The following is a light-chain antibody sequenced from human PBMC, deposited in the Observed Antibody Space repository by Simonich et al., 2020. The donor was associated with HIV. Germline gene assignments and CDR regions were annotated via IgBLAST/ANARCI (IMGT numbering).Light chain of an antibody. CDR2: WES. Sequence: DIVMTQSPDSLAVSLGERATINCKSSQSVLYSSNNKNYLAWYQQKPGHPPNLLIYWESTRESGVPDRFRASGSGTDFTLTISSLQAEDVAVYYCQQYYTTPPTFGQGTKVEIK. J-gene: IGKJ1*01. CDR1: QSVLYSSNNKNY. CDR3: QQYYTTPPT. V-gene: IGKV4-1*01.